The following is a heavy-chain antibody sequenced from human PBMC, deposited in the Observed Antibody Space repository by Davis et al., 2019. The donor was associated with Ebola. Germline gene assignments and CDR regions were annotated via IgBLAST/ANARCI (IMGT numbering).Heavy chain of an antibody. D-gene: IGHD2-8*01. V-gene: IGHV1-69*04. Sequence: SVKVSCKASGGTFSSYTISWVRQAPGQGLEWMGRIIPILGIANYAQKFQGRVTITADKSTSTAYLELSSLRSDDTAVYYCARDQDVFFTNGISYGPRTNFDYWGRGTLVTVSS. J-gene: IGHJ4*02. CDR2: IIPILGIA. CDR1: GGTFSSYT. CDR3: ARDQDVFFTNGISYGPRTNFDY.